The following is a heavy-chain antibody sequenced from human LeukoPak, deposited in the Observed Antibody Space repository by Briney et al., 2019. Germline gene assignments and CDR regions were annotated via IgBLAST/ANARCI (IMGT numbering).Heavy chain of an antibody. Sequence: GGSLRLSCATSGFTFSNYVMNWVRQAPGKGLEWISYISSGGVTIYYADSVKGRFTISRDNAKNSLYLQMNSLRAEDTAVYYCATSPTSSCLDDWGQGTLVTVSS. CDR3: ATSPTSSCLDD. CDR1: GFTFSNYV. V-gene: IGHV3-48*04. D-gene: IGHD6-13*01. J-gene: IGHJ4*02. CDR2: ISSGGVTI.